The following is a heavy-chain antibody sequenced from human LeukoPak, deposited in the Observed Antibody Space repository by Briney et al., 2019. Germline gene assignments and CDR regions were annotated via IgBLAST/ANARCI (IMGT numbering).Heavy chain of an antibody. CDR2: LRYNGETK. Sequence: GGSLRLSCVVSGFTVSGYSMNWARQAPGKGLEWVAYLRYNGETKYYADSVKGRFTISRDNAKNSLYLQMNSLRDEDTAVYYCVRDPDALDYWGQGTLVTVSS. J-gene: IGHJ4*02. D-gene: IGHD2-2*01. CDR3: VRDPDALDY. CDR1: GFTVSGYS. V-gene: IGHV3-48*02.